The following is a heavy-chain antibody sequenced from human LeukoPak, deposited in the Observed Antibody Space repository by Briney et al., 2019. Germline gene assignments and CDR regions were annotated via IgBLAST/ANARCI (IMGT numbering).Heavy chain of an antibody. Sequence: EVSVKVSCKAFGYTFANYDINWVRQASGQGLEWMGWMNPNSANTGYAQKFQGRVTMTRNTSINTAYLELSSLRSEDTAVYYCARGPYYYDSDGLRLYYYGMDVWGLGTTVTVSS. V-gene: IGHV1-8*01. CDR3: ARGPYYYDSDGLRLYYYGMDV. J-gene: IGHJ6*02. CDR2: MNPNSANT. CDR1: GYTFANYD. D-gene: IGHD3-22*01.